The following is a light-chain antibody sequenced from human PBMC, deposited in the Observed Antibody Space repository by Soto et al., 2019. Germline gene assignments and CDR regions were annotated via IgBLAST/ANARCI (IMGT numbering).Light chain of an antibody. CDR3: LLYYNAVRV. Sequence: QAVVTQEPSLTVSPGGTVTLTFGSSTGPVTGGHYPYWFQQKPGQAPKILISDTVNRASWTPVRFSGSLLGGKAALTLSGAQPEDEADYYCLLYYNAVRVFGGGTKLTVL. V-gene: IGLV7-46*01. J-gene: IGLJ3*02. CDR1: TGPVTGGHY. CDR2: DTV.